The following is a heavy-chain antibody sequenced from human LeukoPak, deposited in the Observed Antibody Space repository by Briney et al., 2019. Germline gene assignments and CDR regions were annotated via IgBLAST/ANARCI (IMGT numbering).Heavy chain of an antibody. V-gene: IGHV4-59*01. Sequence: SETLSLTCTVSGGSISSYYWSWIRQPPGKGLEWIGYIYYSGSTNYNPSLKSRVTISVDTSKNQFSLKLSSVTAADTAVYYCARVDDFGGQDYWGQGTLVTVSS. CDR1: GGSISSYY. CDR2: IYYSGST. D-gene: IGHD3-3*01. CDR3: ARVDDFGGQDY. J-gene: IGHJ4*02.